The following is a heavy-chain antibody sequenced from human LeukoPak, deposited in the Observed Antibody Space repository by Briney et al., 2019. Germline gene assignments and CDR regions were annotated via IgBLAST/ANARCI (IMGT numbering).Heavy chain of an antibody. CDR2: IKQEGSKK. D-gene: IGHD3-9*01. Sequence: PGGSLRLSCAASGFTFSSYWMSWVRQAPGKGLEWVANIKQEGSKKYYVDSVKGRFTLSRDNAKNSLYLQMNSLRAEDTAVYYCARGGVLRYFDWLHDYWGQGTLVTV. CDR1: GFTFSSYW. V-gene: IGHV3-7*01. CDR3: ARGGVLRYFDWLHDY. J-gene: IGHJ4*02.